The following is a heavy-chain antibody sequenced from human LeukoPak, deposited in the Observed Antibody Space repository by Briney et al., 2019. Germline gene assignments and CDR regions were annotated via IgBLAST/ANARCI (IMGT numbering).Heavy chain of an antibody. Sequence: GGSLRLSCAASGFTFSSYAMSWVRQAPGKGLEWVSAISGSGGSTYYADSVKGRFTISRDNSKNTLYLQMNSLRAEDTAAYYCAKDLKITMVRGFDYWGQGTLVTVSS. D-gene: IGHD3-10*01. V-gene: IGHV3-23*01. CDR3: AKDLKITMVRGFDY. J-gene: IGHJ4*02. CDR1: GFTFSSYA. CDR2: ISGSGGST.